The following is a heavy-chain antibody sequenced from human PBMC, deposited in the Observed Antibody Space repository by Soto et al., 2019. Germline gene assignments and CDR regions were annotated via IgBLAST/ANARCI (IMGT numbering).Heavy chain of an antibody. D-gene: IGHD3-22*01. J-gene: IGHJ5*02. Sequence: LKISCRTSGYKFTSYWIAWVRQMPGKGLEWMGIIFPSDSDTRYSPSFQGQVTISADRSTSTVFLQWASLKASDTAVYFCARKDKSGYFNWFDPWGQGTLVTVSS. CDR3: ARKDKSGYFNWFDP. CDR1: GYKFTSYW. CDR2: IFPSDSDT. V-gene: IGHV5-51*01.